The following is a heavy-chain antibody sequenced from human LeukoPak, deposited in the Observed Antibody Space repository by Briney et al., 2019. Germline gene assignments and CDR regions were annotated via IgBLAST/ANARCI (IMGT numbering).Heavy chain of an antibody. CDR2: ISSSSSTI. Sequence: PGGSLRLSCAASGFTFSSYSMNWVRQAPGKGLEWVSYISSSSSTIYYADSVKGRFTISRDNAKNSLYLQMDSLRAEDTAVYYCARESWGAAAGTNWFDPWGQGTLVTVSS. CDR3: ARESWGAAAGTNWFDP. J-gene: IGHJ5*02. CDR1: GFTFSSYS. D-gene: IGHD6-13*01. V-gene: IGHV3-48*04.